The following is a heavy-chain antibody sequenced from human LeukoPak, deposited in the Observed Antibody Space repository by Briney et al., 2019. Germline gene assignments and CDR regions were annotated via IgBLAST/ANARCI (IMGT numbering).Heavy chain of an antibody. CDR1: GGSLSGFY. Sequence: SETLSLTCTVSGGSLSGFYWSWVRQPPGKGLECIGYIHYSGSTNYVPSLKSRARISLDTSKNQFFLSLNSVTAADTAVYYCARLGLRIETHSIPDYWGLGTLVTVSS. V-gene: IGHV4-59*08. CDR2: IHYSGST. CDR3: ARLGLRIETHSIPDY. J-gene: IGHJ4*02. D-gene: IGHD2-21*01.